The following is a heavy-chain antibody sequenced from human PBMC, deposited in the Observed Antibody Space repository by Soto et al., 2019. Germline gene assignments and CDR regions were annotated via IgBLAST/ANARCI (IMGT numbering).Heavy chain of an antibody. Sequence: ASVKVSCKASGYSFTDYHIHWVRQAPGQGLEWLGRINPKSGGTSTAQKFQGWVTMTRDRSISTVYMEFTRLRSDDTAVYFCARGHSTDCSNGVCSFFYNHEMDVWGRGTTVTVSS. D-gene: IGHD2-8*01. V-gene: IGHV1-2*04. CDR1: GYSFTDYH. J-gene: IGHJ6*02. CDR3: ARGHSTDCSNGVCSFFYNHEMDV. CDR2: INPKSGGT.